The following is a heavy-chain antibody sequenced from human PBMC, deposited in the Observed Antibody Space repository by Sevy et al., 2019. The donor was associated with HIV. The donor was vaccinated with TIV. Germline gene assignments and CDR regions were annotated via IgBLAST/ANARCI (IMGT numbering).Heavy chain of an antibody. CDR1: GFTFGDYA. D-gene: IGHD3-22*01. CDR2: IRSKAYGGTT. J-gene: IGHJ4*02. Sequence: GGSLRLSCTAFGFTFGDYAMSWFRQAPGKGLEWVGFIRSKAYGGTTEYAASVKGRFTISRDDSKSIAYLQMNSLKTEDTAVYYCTRGQRGYYYDSSGPEDYFDYWGQGTLVTVSS. CDR3: TRGQRGYYYDSSGPEDYFDY. V-gene: IGHV3-49*03.